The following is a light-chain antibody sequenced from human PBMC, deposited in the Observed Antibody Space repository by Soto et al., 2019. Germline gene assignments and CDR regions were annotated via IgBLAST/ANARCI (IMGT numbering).Light chain of an antibody. CDR2: DVS. Sequence: ALTQPRSVSGSPGQSVTISCTGTSSDVGGYNYVSWYQQHPGKAPKLMIYDVSKRPSGVPDRFSDSKSGNTASLTISGLQAEDEADYYCCSYAGSYTFGGYVFGTGTKVTVL. J-gene: IGLJ1*01. CDR1: SSDVGGYNY. V-gene: IGLV2-11*01. CDR3: CSYAGSYTFGGYV.